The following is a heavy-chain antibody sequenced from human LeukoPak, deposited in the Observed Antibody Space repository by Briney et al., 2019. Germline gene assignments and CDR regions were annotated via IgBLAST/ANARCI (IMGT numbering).Heavy chain of an antibody. CDR3: ASTFRLFDFDN. D-gene: IGHD2/OR15-2a*01. Sequence: SETLSLTCAVSGGSISSGGYSWSWIRQPPGKGLEWIGYIYHSGSTYYNPSLKSRVTISVDRSKNQFSVKLSSVTAADSAVYYCASTFRLFDFDNWGQGTMVTVSS. J-gene: IGHJ4*02. CDR2: IYHSGST. CDR1: GGSISSGGYS. V-gene: IGHV4-30-2*01.